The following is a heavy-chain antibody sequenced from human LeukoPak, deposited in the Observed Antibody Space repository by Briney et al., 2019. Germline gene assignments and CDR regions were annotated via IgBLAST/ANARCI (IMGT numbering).Heavy chain of an antibody. J-gene: IGHJ5*01. CDR2: INLGDSET. D-gene: IGHD1-26*01. Sequence: GESLKISCEAVGHRFTNHWIGWVRQWPGEGLEWMGIINLGDSETHYTPSFQDQVTFSLDKSTNTAYLQWRTLKASDTAMYYCARRPYSGSPNWFDPWGRGTLVTVSS. CDR1: GHRFTNHW. V-gene: IGHV5-51*01. CDR3: ARRPYSGSPNWFDP.